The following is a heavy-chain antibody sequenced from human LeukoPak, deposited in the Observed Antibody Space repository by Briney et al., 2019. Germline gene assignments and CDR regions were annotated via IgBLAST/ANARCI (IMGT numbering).Heavy chain of an antibody. CDR2: ISSSSSTI. D-gene: IGHD3-10*01. J-gene: IGHJ4*02. CDR3: AQGGDTYYFDY. Sequence: GGSLRLSCAASGFTFSSYSMNWVRQAPGKGLEWVSYISSSSSTIYYADSVKGRFTISRDNAKNSLYLQMNSLRAEDTAVYYCAQGGDTYYFDYWGQGTLVTVSS. CDR1: GFTFSSYS. V-gene: IGHV3-48*01.